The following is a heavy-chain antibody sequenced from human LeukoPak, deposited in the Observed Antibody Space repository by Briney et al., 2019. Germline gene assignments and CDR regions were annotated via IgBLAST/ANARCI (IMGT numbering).Heavy chain of an antibody. CDR3: ARSGGNSESDY. CDR1: GFTFSSYW. J-gene: IGHJ4*02. CDR2: IKQDGSEK. V-gene: IGHV3-7*01. D-gene: IGHD4-23*01. Sequence: GGSLRLSCAASGFTFSSYWMSWVRQAPGKGLEWVANIKQDGSEKYYVDSVKGRFTISRDNAKNSLYLQMNSLRAEGTAVYYCARSGGNSESDYWGQGTLVTVSS.